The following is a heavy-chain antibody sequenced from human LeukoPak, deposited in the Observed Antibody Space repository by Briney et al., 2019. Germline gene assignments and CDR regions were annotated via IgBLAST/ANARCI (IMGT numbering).Heavy chain of an antibody. CDR3: ARDRGAYSDF. J-gene: IGHJ4*02. Sequence: ASVKVSCKASGYTFTGYYILWLRQAPGQGLEWMGWINPNSGDTKLAQRFQGRVTLTRDTSITTAYMELSRLTSDDTAIYYCARDRGAYSDFWGQGTLVTVSS. CDR2: INPNSGDT. V-gene: IGHV1-2*02. D-gene: IGHD4-11*01. CDR1: GYTFTGYY.